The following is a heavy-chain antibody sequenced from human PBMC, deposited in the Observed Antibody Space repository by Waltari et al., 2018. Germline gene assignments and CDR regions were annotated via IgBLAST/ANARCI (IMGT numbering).Heavy chain of an antibody. CDR1: GYTFTGYY. CDR3: ARERDEDIVGATAFGY. V-gene: IGHV1-2*02. D-gene: IGHD1-26*01. CDR2: INPNSGGT. Sequence: QVQLVQSGAEVKKPGASVKVSCKASGYTFTGYYMHWVRQAPGQGLEWMGWINPNSGGTNYAQKFQGRVTMTRDTSISTAYMELSRLRSDDTAVYYCARERDEDIVGATAFGYWGQGTLVTVSS. J-gene: IGHJ4*02.